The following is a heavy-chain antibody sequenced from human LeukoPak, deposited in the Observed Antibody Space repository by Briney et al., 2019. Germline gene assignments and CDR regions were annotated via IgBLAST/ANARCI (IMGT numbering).Heavy chain of an antibody. Sequence: GSLRLSCAASGFTFSSYAMSWVRQAPGKGLEWVSAISGSGGSTYYADSVKGRFTISRDNSKSTLYLQMNSLRAEDTAVYYCAKDSSGWNYYFDYWGQGTLVTVSS. CDR3: AKDSSGWNYYFDY. CDR2: ISGSGGST. CDR1: GFTFSSYA. J-gene: IGHJ4*02. D-gene: IGHD6-19*01. V-gene: IGHV3-23*01.